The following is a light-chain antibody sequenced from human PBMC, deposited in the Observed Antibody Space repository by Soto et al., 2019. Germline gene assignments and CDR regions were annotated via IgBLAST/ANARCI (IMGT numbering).Light chain of an antibody. CDR3: QQYGYSFRA. CDR1: QSVSSSY. Sequence: EILLTQSPGTLSWSPGERATLSCRASQSVSSSYLSWYQLKPGQAPRLLIYGASSRATGIPDRFSGSGSGTDFTLTISRLEPEDFAVYYCQQYGYSFRAFGQGTKVEL. CDR2: GAS. V-gene: IGKV3-20*01. J-gene: IGKJ1*01.